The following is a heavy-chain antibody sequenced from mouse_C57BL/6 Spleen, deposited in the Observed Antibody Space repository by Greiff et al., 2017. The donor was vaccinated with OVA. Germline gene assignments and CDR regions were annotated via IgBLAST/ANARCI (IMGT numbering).Heavy chain of an antibody. V-gene: IGHV1-82*01. D-gene: IGHD1-1*01. CDR1: GYAFSSSW. CDR3: SRDYGSSPFDY. Sequence: QVQLQQSGPELVKPGASVKISCKASGYAFSSSWMNWVKQRPGKGLEWIGRIYPGDGDPNYNGKFKGKATLTTDKSSSTAYMQLSSLTSEDAAVYFCSRDYGSSPFDYWGQGTTLTVSS. J-gene: IGHJ2*01. CDR2: IYPGDGDP.